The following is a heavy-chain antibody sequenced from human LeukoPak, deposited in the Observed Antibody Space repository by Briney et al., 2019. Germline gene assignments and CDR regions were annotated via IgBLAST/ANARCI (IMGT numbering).Heavy chain of an antibody. CDR2: INPSGGST. V-gene: IGHV1-46*01. J-gene: IGHJ6*03. CDR1: GYTFTSYY. D-gene: IGHD2-2*01. CDR3: ALHCSSTSCYPPYYYYMDV. Sequence: ASVKVSCKASGYTFTSYYMHWVRQAPGQGLEWMGIINPSGGSTSYAQKFQGRVTMTRDMSTSTVYMELSSLRSEDTAVYYCALHCSSTSCYPPYYYYMDVWGKGTTVTVSS.